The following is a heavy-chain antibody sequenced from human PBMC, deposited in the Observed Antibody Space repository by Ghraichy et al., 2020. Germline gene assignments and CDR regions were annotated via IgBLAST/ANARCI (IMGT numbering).Heavy chain of an antibody. V-gene: IGHV4-39*01. CDR1: GGSISSDYYY. CDR2: FYHSGST. J-gene: IGHJ4*02. Sequence: SETLSLTCSVSGGSISSDYYYWGWIRQPPGKGLEWIGSFYHSGSTYYDPSLKSRVTISVDTSRNQFSLKLSSVTAADTAVYYCARHPGLQKFFGVITGYFFDYWGQGTLVTVSS. D-gene: IGHD3-3*01. CDR3: ARHPGLQKFFGVITGYFFDY.